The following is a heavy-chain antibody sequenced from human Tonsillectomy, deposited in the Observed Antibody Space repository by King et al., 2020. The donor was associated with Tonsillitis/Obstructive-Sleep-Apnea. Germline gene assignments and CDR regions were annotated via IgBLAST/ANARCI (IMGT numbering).Heavy chain of an antibody. CDR2: IYWEADK. V-gene: IGHV2-5*02. D-gene: IGHD4-23*01. J-gene: IGHJ4*02. CDR1: GFSLSTSGVG. Sequence: ITLKESGPTLVKPTQTLTLTCTFSGFSLSTSGVGVGWIRQPPGKALEWLALIYWEADKRYSPSLKSRLTITKDTSKNQVVLTMTNMDPVDTATYYCAHRGGTTVVVAPNFDYWGQGTLVTVSS. CDR3: AHRGGTTVVVAPNFDY.